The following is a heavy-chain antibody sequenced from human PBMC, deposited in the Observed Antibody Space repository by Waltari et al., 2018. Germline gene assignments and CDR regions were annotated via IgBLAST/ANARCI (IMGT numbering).Heavy chain of an antibody. J-gene: IGHJ4*02. CDR3: ARRDYSNHLDY. CDR2: VYHSGGP. CDR1: GYSISSGYY. V-gene: IGHV4-38-2*01. D-gene: IGHD4-4*01. Sequence: QVQLQESGPGLVKPSETLSLTCAVSGYSISSGYYWDWIRQSPGKGLEWIGSVYHSGGPYCNPSLKSLVTISVDTSKNQFSLKLSSVTAADTAVYYCARRDYSNHLDYWGQGTLVTVSS.